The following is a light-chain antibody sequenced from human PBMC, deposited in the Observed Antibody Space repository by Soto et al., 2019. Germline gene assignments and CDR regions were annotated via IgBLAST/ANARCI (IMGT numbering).Light chain of an antibody. CDR1: QIIDTW. CDR3: LQDYGDSWT. J-gene: IGKJ1*01. Sequence: DIQMTQSPSGLSAPVGHGLTITCLASQIIDTWLAWYQQKPGKAPKLLIYKASSLESGVPSRFSGSRSGTEFTLTISSLQPEDFASYYCLQDYGDSWTFGQGTKVDIK. V-gene: IGKV1-5*03. CDR2: KAS.